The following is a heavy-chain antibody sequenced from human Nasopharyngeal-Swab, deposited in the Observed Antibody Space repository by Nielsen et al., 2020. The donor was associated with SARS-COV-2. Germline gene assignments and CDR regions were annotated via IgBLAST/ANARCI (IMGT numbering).Heavy chain of an antibody. CDR3: ASGGAPYYYDSSGHASGGALAMTQAFDI. J-gene: IGHJ3*02. D-gene: IGHD3-22*01. CDR2: IYYSGST. Sequence: WIRQPPGKGLEWIGSIYYSGSTYYNPSLKSRVTISVDTSKNQFSLKLSSVTAADTAVYYCASGGAPYYYDSSGHASGGALAMTQAFDIWGQGTMVIVSS. V-gene: IGHV4-39*07.